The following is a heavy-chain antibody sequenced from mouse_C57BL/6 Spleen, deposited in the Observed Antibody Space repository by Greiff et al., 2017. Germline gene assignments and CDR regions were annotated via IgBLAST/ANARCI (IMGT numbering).Heavy chain of an antibody. D-gene: IGHD2-4*01. V-gene: IGHV1-18*01. CDR1: GYTFTDYN. CDR2: INPNNGGT. Sequence: VHVKQSGPELVKPGASVKIPCKASGYTFTDYNMDWVKQSHGKSLEWIGDINPNNGGTIYNQKFKGKATLTVDKSSSTAYMELRSLTSEDTAVYYCARRGDYDDWYFDVWGTGTTVTVSS. CDR3: ARRGDYDDWYFDV. J-gene: IGHJ1*03.